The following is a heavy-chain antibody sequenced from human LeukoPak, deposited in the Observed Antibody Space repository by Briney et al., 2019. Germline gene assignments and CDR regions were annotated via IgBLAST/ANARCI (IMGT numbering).Heavy chain of an antibody. J-gene: IGHJ5*02. D-gene: IGHD3-10*01. V-gene: IGHV4-30-2*01. Sequence: SETLSLTCAVSGGSISSGGYSWSWIRQPPGKGLEWIGYIYHSGSTYYNPSLKSRVTISVDRSKNQFSLKLSSVTAADTAVYYCAGRLWFGELGSWFDPWGQGTLVTVSS. CDR2: IYHSGST. CDR3: AGRLWFGELGSWFDP. CDR1: GGSISSGGYS.